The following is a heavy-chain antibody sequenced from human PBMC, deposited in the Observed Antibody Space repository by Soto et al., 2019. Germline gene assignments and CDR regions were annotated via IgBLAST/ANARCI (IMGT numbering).Heavy chain of an antibody. CDR3: ARGYCRGGNCYSGMDV. Sequence: SVKVSCKASGGTFSTHSIIWVRPAPGHGLEWMGGIIPISGTTYYTQKFQGRVTITADEPTSTAFMELSSLKSEDTAVFYCARGYCRGGNCYSGMDVWGQGTMVTVSS. V-gene: IGHV1-69*13. CDR2: IIPISGTT. CDR1: GGTFSTHS. D-gene: IGHD2-15*01. J-gene: IGHJ6*02.